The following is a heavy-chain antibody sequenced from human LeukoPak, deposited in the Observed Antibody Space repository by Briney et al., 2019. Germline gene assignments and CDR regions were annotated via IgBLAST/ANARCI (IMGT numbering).Heavy chain of an antibody. V-gene: IGHV1-18*01. Sequence: ASVKVSCKASGYTFTSYGISWVRQAPGQGLEWMGWISAYNGNTNYAQKLQGRVTMTTDTSTSTPYMELRSLRSDDTAVYYCARDSSYGSGSYYNSGTGFDYWGQGTLVTVSS. CDR3: ARDSSYGSGSYYNSGTGFDY. CDR2: ISAYNGNT. CDR1: GYTFTSYG. J-gene: IGHJ4*02. D-gene: IGHD3-10*01.